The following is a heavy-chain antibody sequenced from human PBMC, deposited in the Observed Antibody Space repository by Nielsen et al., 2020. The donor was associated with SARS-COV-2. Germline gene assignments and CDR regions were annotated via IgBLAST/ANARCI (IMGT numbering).Heavy chain of an antibody. D-gene: IGHD6-19*01. J-gene: IGHJ4*02. Sequence: GESLKISCAASGFTFSSYWMSWVRQAPGKGLEWVANIKQDGSEKYYVDSVKGRFTISRDNAKNSLYLQMNSLRAEDTAAYYCARDPGGYSSGWGPYYFDYWGQGTLVTVSS. V-gene: IGHV3-7*05. CDR2: IKQDGSEK. CDR1: GFTFSSYW. CDR3: ARDPGGYSSGWGPYYFDY.